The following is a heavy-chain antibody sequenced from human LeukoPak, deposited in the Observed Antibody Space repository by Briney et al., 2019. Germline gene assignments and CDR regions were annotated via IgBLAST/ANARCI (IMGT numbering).Heavy chain of an antibody. CDR1: GGSISSSSYY. Sequence: SETLSLTCTVPGGSISSSSYYWGWIRQPPGKGLEWIGSIYYSGSTYYNPSLKSRVTISVDTSKNQFSLKLSSVTAADTAVYYCARHGSIGYWGQGTLVTVSS. CDR3: ARHGSIGY. D-gene: IGHD3-10*01. CDR2: IYYSGST. V-gene: IGHV4-39*01. J-gene: IGHJ4*02.